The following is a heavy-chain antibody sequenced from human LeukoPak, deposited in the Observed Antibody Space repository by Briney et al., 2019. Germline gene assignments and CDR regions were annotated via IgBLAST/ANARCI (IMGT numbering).Heavy chain of an antibody. CDR2: IGAYNGNT. V-gene: IGHV1-18*01. CDR1: VYTFTRYG. D-gene: IGHD6-13*01. CDR3: DRPYSSSWPNYFDY. J-gene: IGHJ4*02. Sequence: GASVKVSCKASVYTFTRYGISWVGQAPGQGREWMGWIGAYNGNTNYAQNLQGRVNMTTDTSTRTAYMEPRSLRSDDSAVYYCDRPYSSSWPNYFDYWGQGTLVTVSS.